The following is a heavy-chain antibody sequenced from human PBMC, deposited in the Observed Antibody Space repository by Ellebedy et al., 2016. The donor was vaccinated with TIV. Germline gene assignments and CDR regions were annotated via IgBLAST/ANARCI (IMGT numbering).Heavy chain of an antibody. J-gene: IGHJ4*02. D-gene: IGHD3-22*01. CDR2: LNVASTDT. V-gene: IGHV1-2*02. CDR3: ARSVMKVVTAAPLGY. Sequence: AASVKVSCKASGYTFTGYYIHWVRQAPGQGLEWMGWLNVASTDTNYAQRFRDRVTMTRDTSISTAYMDLSRLTSDDTAVYYCARSVMKVVTAAPLGYWGQGDLVTVSS. CDR1: GYTFTGYY.